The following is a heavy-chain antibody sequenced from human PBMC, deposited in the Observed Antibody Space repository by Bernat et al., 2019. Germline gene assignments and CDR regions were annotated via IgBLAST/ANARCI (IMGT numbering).Heavy chain of an antibody. Sequence: QVQLVESGGGVVQPGRSLRLSCAASGFTFSSYGMHWVRQAPGKGLEWVAVIWYDGSNKYYADSVKGRFTIYRDNSKNTLYLQMNSLRAEDTAVYYCARDTSEYYYYGMDVWGQGTTVTVPS. CDR2: IWYDGSNK. J-gene: IGHJ6*02. CDR1: GFTFSSYG. D-gene: IGHD3-3*01. V-gene: IGHV3-33*01. CDR3: ARDTSEYYYYGMDV.